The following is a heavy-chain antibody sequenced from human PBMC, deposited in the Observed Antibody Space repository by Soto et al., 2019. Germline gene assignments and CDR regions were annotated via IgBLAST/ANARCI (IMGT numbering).Heavy chain of an antibody. Sequence: HPGGSLRLSCAASGFTFSSYGMHWVRQAPGKGLEWVAVIWFDGSNKYYADSVKGRFTISRDNSKNTLYLQMNSLRAEDTAVYYCARPHPRSIAAAGNHYYYYYGMDVWGQGTTVTVSS. CDR3: ARPHPRSIAAAGNHYYYYYGMDV. CDR1: GFTFSSYG. J-gene: IGHJ6*02. D-gene: IGHD6-13*01. CDR2: IWFDGSNK. V-gene: IGHV3-33*01.